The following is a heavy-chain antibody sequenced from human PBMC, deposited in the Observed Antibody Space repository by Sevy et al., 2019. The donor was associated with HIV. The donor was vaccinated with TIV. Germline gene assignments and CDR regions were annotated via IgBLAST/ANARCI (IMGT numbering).Heavy chain of an antibody. Sequence: GGSLRLSCAASGFTFSNYWMHLVRQAPGKGLVWVSRIKTDGSSRDSADSVKGRFFISRDNAKNLVYLQMDSLRAEDTAVYYCAREGDTVLVPTAVDAFDFWGQGTMVTVSS. J-gene: IGHJ3*01. CDR1: GFTFSNYW. V-gene: IGHV3-74*01. CDR2: IKTDGSSR. D-gene: IGHD2-2*01. CDR3: AREGDTVLVPTAVDAFDF.